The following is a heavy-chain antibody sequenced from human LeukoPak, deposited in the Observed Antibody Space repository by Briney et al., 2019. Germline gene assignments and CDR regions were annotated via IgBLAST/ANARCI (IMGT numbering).Heavy chain of an antibody. Sequence: ASVKVSCKASGNIFTSYAMHWVRQAPGQRLEWMGWINAGNGNTKYSQKFQGRVTITRDTSASTAYMELSSLRSEDTAVYYCARTPDGDKFDYWGQGTLVTVSS. CDR3: ARTPDGDKFDY. CDR1: GNIFTSYA. J-gene: IGHJ4*02. D-gene: IGHD4-17*01. CDR2: INAGNGNT. V-gene: IGHV1-3*01.